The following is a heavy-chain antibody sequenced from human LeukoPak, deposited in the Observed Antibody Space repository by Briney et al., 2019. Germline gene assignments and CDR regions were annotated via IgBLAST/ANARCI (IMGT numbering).Heavy chain of an antibody. CDR1: GGSISSYY. V-gene: IGHV4-4*09. CDR3: ARHRLGCSSTSCYGEGWSDP. CDR2: IYTSGST. J-gene: IGHJ5*02. Sequence: PSETLSLTCTVSGGSISSYYWSWIRQPPGKGLEWIGYIYTSGSTNYNPSLKSRVTISVDTSKNQFSLKLSSVTAADTAVYYCARHRLGCSSTSCYGEGWSDPWGQGTLVTVSS. D-gene: IGHD2-2*01.